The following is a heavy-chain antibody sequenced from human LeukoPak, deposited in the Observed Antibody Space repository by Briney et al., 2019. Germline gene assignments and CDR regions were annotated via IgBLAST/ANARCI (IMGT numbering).Heavy chain of an antibody. CDR3: AKPLPSSPWSYYFDY. CDR2: ISNDGSNT. V-gene: IGHV3-30*18. CDR1: GFTFSSFG. D-gene: IGHD2-2*01. Sequence: GGFLRLSCAAFGFTFSSFGMHWVRQAPGKGLEWVAVISNDGSNTFYSDSVKGRFTISRDNFKNTMFLQMDSLRAEDTAVYYYAKPLPSSPWSYYFDYWGQGTMVTVSS. J-gene: IGHJ4*02.